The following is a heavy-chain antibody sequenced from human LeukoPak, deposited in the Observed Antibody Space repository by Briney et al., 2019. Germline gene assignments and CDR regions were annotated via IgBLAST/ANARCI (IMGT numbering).Heavy chain of an antibody. D-gene: IGHD3-3*01. J-gene: IGHJ6*03. V-gene: IGHV3-30*04. Sequence: GGSLRLSCAASGFTFSGSAMHWVRQAPGKGLEWVAVISYDGSNKYYADSVKGRFTISRDNSKNTLYLQMNSLRAEDTAVYYCARDLPEAWSGYPTLYYYYMDVWGKGTTVTVSS. CDR2: ISYDGSNK. CDR1: GFTFSGSA. CDR3: ARDLPEAWSGYPTLYYYYMDV.